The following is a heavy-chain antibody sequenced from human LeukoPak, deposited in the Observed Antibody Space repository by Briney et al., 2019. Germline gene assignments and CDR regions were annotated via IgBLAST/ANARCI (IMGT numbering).Heavy chain of an antibody. CDR2: ISAYNGNT. CDR3: ARDFGYYDYVWGSYRYYYYYGMDV. D-gene: IGHD3-16*02. Sequence: GASLRVSSKASGYTFTSYGISCVRQAPGQGVWWMGWISAYNGNTNYTQNLRGRVTITTETSTSTAYMELRSLRSDDTAVYYCARDFGYYDYVWGSYRYYYYYGMDVWGQGKTVTVSS. CDR1: GYTFTSYG. V-gene: IGHV1-18*01. J-gene: IGHJ6*02.